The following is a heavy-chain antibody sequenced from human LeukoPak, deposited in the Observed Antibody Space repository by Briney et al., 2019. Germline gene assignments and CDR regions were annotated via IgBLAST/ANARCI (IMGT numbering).Heavy chain of an antibody. CDR3: AKERGYTSGLGTLDY. Sequence: GRTLRLSCAASGFTSSNYAMSWVRQVPGKGLEWVSTISGSGGSTYYADPLKGRFSISRDNSKNTLFLQMKSLRAEDTAVYYCAKERGYTSGLGTLDYWGQGTLVTVST. CDR1: GFTSSNYA. CDR2: ISGSGGST. J-gene: IGHJ4*02. V-gene: IGHV3-23*01. D-gene: IGHD6-19*01.